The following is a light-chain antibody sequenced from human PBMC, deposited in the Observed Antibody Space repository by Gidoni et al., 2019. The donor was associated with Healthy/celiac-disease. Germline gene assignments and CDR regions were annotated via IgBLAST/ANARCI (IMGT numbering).Light chain of an antibody. V-gene: IGKV1-33*01. Sequence: DIQMTQSPSSLSASVGDRVTITCQASQDISNYLNWYQQKPGKAPKLLIYDASNLETGVPSRFSGSGSGTDFTFTISSLQAEDIATYYCQQYDNLPPGGFTFGPGTKVEIK. CDR1: QDISNY. CDR2: DAS. J-gene: IGKJ3*01. CDR3: QQYDNLPPGGFT.